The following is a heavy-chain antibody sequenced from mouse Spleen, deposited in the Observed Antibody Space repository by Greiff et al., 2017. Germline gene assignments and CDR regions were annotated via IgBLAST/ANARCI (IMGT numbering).Heavy chain of an antibody. CDR1: GYTFTDYN. J-gene: IGHJ2*01. V-gene: IGHV1-22*01. CDR3: ASLLRWSFDY. Sequence: EVQLQQSGPELVKPGASVKMSCKASGYTFTDYNMHWVKQSHGKSLEWIGYINPNNGGTSYNQKFKGKATLTVNKSSSTAYMELRSLTSEDSAVYYCASLLRWSFDYWGQGTTLTVSS. D-gene: IGHD1-2*01. CDR2: INPNNGGT.